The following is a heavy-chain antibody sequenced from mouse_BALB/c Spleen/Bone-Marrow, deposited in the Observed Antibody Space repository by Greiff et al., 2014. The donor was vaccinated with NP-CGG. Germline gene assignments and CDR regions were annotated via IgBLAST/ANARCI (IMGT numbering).Heavy chain of an antibody. V-gene: IGHV1-14*01. Sequence: VHVKQSGPELVKPGASVKMSCKASGYTFTSYVMHWVKQKPGQGLEWIGYINPYNDGTKYNEKFKGKATLTSDKSSNTAYMELSSLTSEDSAVYYCAREGVDYFDYWGQGTTLTVSS. CDR1: GYTFTSYV. J-gene: IGHJ2*01. CDR2: INPYNDGT. CDR3: AREGVDYFDY.